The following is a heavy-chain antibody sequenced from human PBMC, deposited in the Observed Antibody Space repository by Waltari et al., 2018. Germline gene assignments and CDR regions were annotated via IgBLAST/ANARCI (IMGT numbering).Heavy chain of an antibody. D-gene: IGHD3-22*01. CDR3: ARRNDSRYWYFDL. Sequence: EVQLVQSGAEVKKPGESLKISCKGSGSSFTSYWIGWESQMPGKGREWKGRSDPCDSDTRDSPSFQVQVPISADKSISTAYLQLSSLKASDTAMYYCARRNDSRYWYFDLWGRGPLVTVSS. CDR1: GSSFTSYW. V-gene: IGHV5-51*01. J-gene: IGHJ2*01. CDR2: SDPCDSDT.